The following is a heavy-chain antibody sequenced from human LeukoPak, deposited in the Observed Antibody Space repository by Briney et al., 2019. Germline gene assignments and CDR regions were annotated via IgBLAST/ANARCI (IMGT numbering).Heavy chain of an antibody. J-gene: IGHJ6*02. V-gene: IGHV1-18*04. CDR3: ARESLDRNYYYGMDV. CDR1: GYTFTDYY. CDR2: ISAYNGNT. Sequence: ASVKVSCKASGYTFTDYYVHWVRQAPGQGLEWMGWISAYNGNTNYAQKLQGRVTMTTDTSTSTAYMELRSLRSDDTAVYYCARESLDRNYYYGMDVWGQGTTVTVSS. D-gene: IGHD2-2*03.